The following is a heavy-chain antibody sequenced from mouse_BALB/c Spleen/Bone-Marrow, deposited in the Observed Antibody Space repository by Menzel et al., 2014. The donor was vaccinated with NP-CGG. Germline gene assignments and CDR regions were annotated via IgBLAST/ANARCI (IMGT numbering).Heavy chain of an antibody. J-gene: IGHJ2*02. V-gene: IGHV1S22*01. D-gene: IGHD2-3*01. CDR1: GYTFTSYW. Sequence: LQQSGSELVRPGASAKMSCKASGYTFTSYWMHWVKQSHGKGLEWIGNINPGNGSTNYDEKFKSKGTLTVDTSSSTAYMHLSSLTSEDSAVYYCAREGWFLYFDYWGQGTSLTVSS. CDR2: INPGNGST. CDR3: AREGWFLYFDY.